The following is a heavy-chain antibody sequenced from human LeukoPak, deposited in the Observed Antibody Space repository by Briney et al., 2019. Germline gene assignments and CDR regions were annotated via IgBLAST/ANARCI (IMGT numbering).Heavy chain of an antibody. J-gene: IGHJ4*02. CDR3: ARDWFTRLGELSPDRAFDY. CDR2: ISYDGSNK. Sequence: PGRSLRLSCAASGFTFCSYAMRWGRQDPGEGLEWGAVISYDGSNKYYADSVKGRFTISRDNAKNSLYLQMNSLRAGDTALYYCARDWFTRLGELSPDRAFDYWGQGTLVTVSS. D-gene: IGHD3-16*02. V-gene: IGHV3-30*04. CDR1: GFTFCSYA.